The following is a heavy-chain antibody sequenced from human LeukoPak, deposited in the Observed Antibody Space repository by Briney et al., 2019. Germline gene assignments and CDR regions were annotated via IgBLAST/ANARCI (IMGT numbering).Heavy chain of an antibody. J-gene: IGHJ4*02. V-gene: IGHV3-11*01. CDR1: GFSFSDYY. CDR2: ISSSGRTI. CDR3: ARPLRSGYYLAFDY. D-gene: IGHD3-22*01. Sequence: WGSLRLSCAASGFSFSDYYMSWLRQAPGKGLEWISYISSSGRTIHYAESVKGRLTISRDNAKNSLYLQIDSLRVEDTAVYYCARPLRSGYYLAFDYWGQGTLVTVSS.